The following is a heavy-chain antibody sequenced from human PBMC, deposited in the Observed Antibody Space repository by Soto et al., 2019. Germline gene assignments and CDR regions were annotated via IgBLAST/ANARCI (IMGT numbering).Heavy chain of an antibody. CDR1: GFTFSSYA. CDR2: ISGSGGST. V-gene: IGHV3-23*01. Sequence: GGSLRLSCAASGFTFSSYAMSWGRQAPGKGLEWVSAISGSGGSTYYADSVKGRFTISRDNSKNTMFRQMNGLRAEDTAVYYCAKGHLEWLLSGADYFDYWGQAPLVPVSS. D-gene: IGHD3-3*01. J-gene: IGHJ4*02. CDR3: AKGHLEWLLSGADYFDY.